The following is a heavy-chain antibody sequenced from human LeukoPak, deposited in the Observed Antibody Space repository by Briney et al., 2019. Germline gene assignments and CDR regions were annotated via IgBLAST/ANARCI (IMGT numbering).Heavy chain of an antibody. V-gene: IGHV3-30*02. Sequence: GGSLRLSCAASGFTFSSYGMHWVRQAPGKGLEWVAFIRYDGSNKYYADSVKGRFTISRDNSKNTLYLQMNSLRAEDRAVYYCAKEQITFGGVIVNNFDYWGQGTLVTVSS. J-gene: IGHJ4*02. CDR3: AKEQITFGGVIVNNFDY. CDR2: IRYDGSNK. CDR1: GFTFSSYG. D-gene: IGHD3-16*02.